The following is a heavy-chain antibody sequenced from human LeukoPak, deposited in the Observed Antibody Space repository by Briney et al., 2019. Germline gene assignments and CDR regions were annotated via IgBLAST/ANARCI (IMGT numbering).Heavy chain of an antibody. CDR3: ARAMVEYYYGMDV. CDR1: GYTFSDYY. CDR2: INPDSGVT. V-gene: IGHV1-2*02. D-gene: IGHD3-10*01. Sequence: ASVKVSCKASGYTFSDYYMHWVRQAPGQGLEWMGWINPDSGVTNYAQKFQGRDTMTRDTSISTAYMELSRLRSDDTAVYYCARAMVEYYYGMDVWGQGTTVTVSS. J-gene: IGHJ6*02.